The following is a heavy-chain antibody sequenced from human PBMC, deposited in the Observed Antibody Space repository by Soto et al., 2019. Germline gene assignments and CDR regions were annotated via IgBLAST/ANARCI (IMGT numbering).Heavy chain of an antibody. CDR1: GGSISSGSYF. CDR2: ICNGGIT. CDR3: ARLPVAIPGSSNAY. J-gene: IGHJ4*02. D-gene: IGHD2-21*01. V-gene: IGHV4-39*01. Sequence: SETLSLTCTASGGSISSGSYFWGWIRQSPGKGLEWIGSICNGGITCYNPSLESRVTISVDTSENQLSLKVRYVTAADTAMYYCARLPVAIPGSSNAYWGPGTLVTVSS.